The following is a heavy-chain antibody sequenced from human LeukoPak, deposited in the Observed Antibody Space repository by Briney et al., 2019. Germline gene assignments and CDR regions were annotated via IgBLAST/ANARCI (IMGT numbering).Heavy chain of an antibody. CDR2: IYYSGRT. Sequence: SETLSLTCTVSGGSIMVAAYSWSWIRQPPGKGLERIGYIYYSGRTYYNPSLKSRVTISLDRSKNQFSLKLSSVTAADTAVYFCARGYGDNSGAFDIWGQGTLVTVSS. V-gene: IGHV4-30-2*01. CDR1: GGSIMVAAYS. J-gene: IGHJ3*02. D-gene: IGHD4-23*01. CDR3: ARGYGDNSGAFDI.